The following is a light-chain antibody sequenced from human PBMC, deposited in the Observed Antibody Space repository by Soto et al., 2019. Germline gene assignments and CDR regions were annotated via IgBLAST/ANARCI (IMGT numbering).Light chain of an antibody. Sequence: EIVFTQSPTTLSLSPWERATLSCRASQSITTYSAWYQQRPGQAPRLLIYDASNRAADIPARFSGSGSGTDVTLTISSREAEDFAVYYCQHRSSCPLTFGQGTRLDIK. CDR3: QHRSSCPLT. CDR2: DAS. CDR1: QSITTY. V-gene: IGKV3-11*01. J-gene: IGKJ5*01.